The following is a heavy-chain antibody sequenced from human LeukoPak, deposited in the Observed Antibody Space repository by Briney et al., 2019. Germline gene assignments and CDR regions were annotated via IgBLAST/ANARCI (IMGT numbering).Heavy chain of an antibody. J-gene: IGHJ4*02. CDR1: GGSISSYY. CDR2: IYYSGST. Sequence: SETLSLTCTVSGGSISSYYWSWIRQPPGKGLEWIGYIYYSGSTNYNPSLKSRVTISVDTSKNLFSLGLSSVTAADTAVYYCARHSPGNYLWGSYRPFDYWGQGTLVTVSS. V-gene: IGHV4-59*08. CDR3: ARHSPGNYLWGSYRPFDY. D-gene: IGHD3-16*02.